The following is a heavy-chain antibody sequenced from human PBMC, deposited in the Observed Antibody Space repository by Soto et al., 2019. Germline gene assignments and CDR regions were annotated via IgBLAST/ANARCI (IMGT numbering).Heavy chain of an antibody. CDR3: ARKDKSGYFNWFDP. CDR2: IFPSDSDT. J-gene: IGHJ5*02. Sequence: GESLKISCRTSGYKFTSSWIAWVRQMPCKGLEWMGIIFPSDSDTRYSPSFQGQVTISADRSTSTVFLQWASLKASDTAVYFCARKDKSGYFNWFDPWGQGTLVTVSS. D-gene: IGHD3-22*01. V-gene: IGHV5-51*01. CDR1: GYKFTSSW.